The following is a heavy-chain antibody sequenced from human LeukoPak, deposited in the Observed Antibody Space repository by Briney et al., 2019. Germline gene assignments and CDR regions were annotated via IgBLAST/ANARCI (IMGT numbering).Heavy chain of an antibody. CDR2: IKSKTDGGTT. V-gene: IGHV3-15*01. J-gene: IGHJ6*02. CDR1: GFTFSNAW. CDR3: TTEELLYYGMDV. Sequence: GGSLRLSCAASGFTFSNAWMSWDRQAPGKGLEWVGRIKSKTDGGTTDYAAPVKGRFTISRYDSKNTLYLQMNSLKTEDTAVYYCTTEELLYYGMDVWGQGATVTVSS. D-gene: IGHD1-26*01.